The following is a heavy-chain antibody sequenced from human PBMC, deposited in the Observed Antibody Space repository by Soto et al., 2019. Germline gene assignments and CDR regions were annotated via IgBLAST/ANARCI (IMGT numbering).Heavy chain of an antibody. Sequence: GGSLRLSCAASGFTFSSYAMSWVRQAPGKGLEWVSAISGSGGSTYYADSVKGRFTISRDNSKNTLYLQMNSLRAEDTAVYYCAKDILTGYYKFGSSSHDYWGQGTLVTVSS. V-gene: IGHV3-23*01. CDR3: AKDILTGYYKFGSSSHDY. J-gene: IGHJ4*02. CDR2: ISGSGGST. CDR1: GFTFSSYA. D-gene: IGHD3-9*01.